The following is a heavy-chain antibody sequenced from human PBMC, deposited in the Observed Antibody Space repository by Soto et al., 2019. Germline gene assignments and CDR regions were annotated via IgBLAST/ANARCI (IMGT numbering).Heavy chain of an antibody. Sequence: GGSLRLSCAASGFTFSSYAMHWVRQAPGKGLEWVAVISYDGSNKYYADSVKGRFTISRDNSKNTLYLQMNSLRAEDTAVYYCARFARWGIAAAEKADAVDIWGQGTMVTVSS. CDR2: ISYDGSNK. D-gene: IGHD6-13*01. CDR3: ARFARWGIAAAEKADAVDI. V-gene: IGHV3-30*04. J-gene: IGHJ3*02. CDR1: GFTFSSYA.